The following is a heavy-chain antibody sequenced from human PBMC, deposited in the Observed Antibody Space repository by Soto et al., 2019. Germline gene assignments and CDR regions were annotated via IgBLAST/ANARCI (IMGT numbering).Heavy chain of an antibody. J-gene: IGHJ4*02. CDR2: INHSGST. CDR1: GGSFSGYY. Sequence: ASETLSLTCAVYGGSFSGYYWSWIRQPPGKGLEWIGEINHSGSTNYNPSLKSRVTISVDTSKNQFSLKLSSVTAADTAVYYCARQTTVTTGDDYWGQGTLVTVSS. CDR3: ARQTTVTTGDDY. D-gene: IGHD4-17*01. V-gene: IGHV4-34*01.